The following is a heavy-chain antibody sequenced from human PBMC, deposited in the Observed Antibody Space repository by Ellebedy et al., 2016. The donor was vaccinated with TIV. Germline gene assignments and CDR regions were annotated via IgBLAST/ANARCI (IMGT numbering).Heavy chain of an antibody. V-gene: IGHV4-34*01. J-gene: IGHJ6*02. CDR3: ARDRGYNGFDYYYAMDV. D-gene: IGHD5-12*01. CDR2: INHSGTT. Sequence: SETLSLXCAVYGGSFSGYYWSWIRQPPGKGLEWIGEINHSGTTNYNPSLKSRVTISVDTSKNQFSLKLSSVTAADTAVYYCARDRGYNGFDYYYAMDVWGQGTTVTVSS. CDR1: GGSFSGYY.